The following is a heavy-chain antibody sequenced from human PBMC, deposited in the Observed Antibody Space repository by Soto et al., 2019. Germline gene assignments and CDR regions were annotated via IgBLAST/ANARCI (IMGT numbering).Heavy chain of an antibody. D-gene: IGHD5-12*01. CDR2: ISASGGDT. CDR3: AKDPRGPYY. Sequence: LRLSCAASGFTFSSYAMSWVRQAPGKGLEWVSGISASGGDTYYGDSVKGRFTISRDNSKNTLYLQMNSLRVEDAAIYYCAKDPRGPYYWGQGTLVTVSS. CDR1: GFTFSSYA. J-gene: IGHJ4*02. V-gene: IGHV3-23*01.